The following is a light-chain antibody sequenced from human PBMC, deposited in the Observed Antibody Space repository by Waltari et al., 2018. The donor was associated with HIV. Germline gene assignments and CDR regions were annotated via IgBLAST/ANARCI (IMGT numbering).Light chain of an antibody. Sequence: QLVLTQSPSASAFLGASVKITCTLNGGLSSYAIAWHQHQPEKGPRYLMKLKSDGSHNREDEIPDRFSASNSWADHHLTISSLQSEDEGYYYCQTWDTGPVFGGGTKLTVL. CDR2: LKSDGSH. J-gene: IGLJ3*02. V-gene: IGLV4-69*01. CDR1: GGLSSYA. CDR3: QTWDTGPV.